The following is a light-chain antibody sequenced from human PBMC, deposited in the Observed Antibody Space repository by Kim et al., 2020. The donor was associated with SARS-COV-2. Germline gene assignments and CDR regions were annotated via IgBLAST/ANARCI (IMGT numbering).Light chain of an antibody. Sequence: RVTIACSGSSSNIGAGYDVAWYQQLPGPAPKLLIYGNSNRPSGVPDRFSGSKSGTSASLAITGLQAEDEADYYCQSYDSSLSGYVFGTGTKVTVL. CDR3: QSYDSSLSGYV. CDR1: SSNIGAGYD. V-gene: IGLV1-40*01. J-gene: IGLJ1*01. CDR2: GNS.